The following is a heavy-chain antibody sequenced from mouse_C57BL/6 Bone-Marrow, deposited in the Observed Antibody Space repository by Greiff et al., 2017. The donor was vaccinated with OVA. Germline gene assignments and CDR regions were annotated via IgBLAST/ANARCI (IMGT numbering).Heavy chain of an antibody. CDR3: ARSPAYQGNARDY. D-gene: IGHD2-10*01. CDR2: IHPNSGST. Sequence: VQLQQPGAELVKPGASVKLSCKASGYTFTSYWMHWVKQRPGQGLEWIGMIHPNSGSTNYNEKFKSKATLTVDKSSSTAYMQLSSLTSEDSAVYYCARSPAYQGNARDYWGQGTSVTVSS. CDR1: GYTFTSYW. J-gene: IGHJ4*01. V-gene: IGHV1-64*01.